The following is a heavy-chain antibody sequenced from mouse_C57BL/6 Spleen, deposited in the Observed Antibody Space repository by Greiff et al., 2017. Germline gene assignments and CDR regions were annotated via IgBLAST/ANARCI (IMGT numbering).Heavy chain of an antibody. CDR3: ARGGVFDY. Sequence: VQLQQSGAELMKPGASVKLSCKATGYTFTGYWIEWVKQRPGHGLEWIGVIFPGSGSTSYNEKFKGKATFTADPSSNTAYMQLSSLTSEDSAICSCARGGVFDYWGQGTTLTVSS. CDR1: GYTFTGYW. V-gene: IGHV1-9*01. CDR2: IFPGSGST. J-gene: IGHJ2*01.